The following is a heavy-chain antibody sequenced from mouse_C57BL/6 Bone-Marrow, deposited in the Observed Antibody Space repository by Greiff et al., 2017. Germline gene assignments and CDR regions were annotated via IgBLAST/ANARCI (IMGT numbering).Heavy chain of an antibody. CDR1: GYTFTDHY. Sequence: VMLVESGAEVVRPGASVKLSCKASGYTFTDHYINWVKQRPGQGLEWIARIYPGSGNTYYNEKFKGKATLTAEKSSNTAYMQLSSLTSEDSAVYFGARDDGYFFEYWGQGTTLTVSS. V-gene: IGHV1-76*01. CDR2: IYPGSGNT. CDR3: ARDDGYFFEY. J-gene: IGHJ2*01. D-gene: IGHD2-3*01.